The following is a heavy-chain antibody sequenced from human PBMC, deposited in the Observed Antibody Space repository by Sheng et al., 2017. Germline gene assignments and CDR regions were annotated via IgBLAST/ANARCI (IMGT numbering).Heavy chain of an antibody. V-gene: IGHV4-59*01. D-gene: IGHD3-10*01. CDR3: ARSSRRGAFDI. J-gene: IGHJ3*02. CDR1: GGSISSYY. Sequence: QVQLQESGPGLVKPSETLSLTCTVSGGSISSYYWSWIRQPPGKGLEWIGYIYYSGSTNYNPSLKSRVTISVDTSKNQFSLKLSSVTAADTAVYYCARSSRRGAFDIWGQGTMVTVSS. CDR2: IYYSGST.